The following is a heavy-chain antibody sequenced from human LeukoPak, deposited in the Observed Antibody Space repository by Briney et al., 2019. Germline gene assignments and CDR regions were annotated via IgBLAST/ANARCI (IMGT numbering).Heavy chain of an antibody. J-gene: IGHJ4*02. CDR1: GDXVSSNSAA. Sequence: SQTLSLTCAISGDXVSSNSAAWNWIRQSPSRGLEWLGRTYYRSKWYNDYAVSVKSRMTINPDTSKNQFSLQLNSVTPEDTAVYYCARDSRLIVGATLFGYWGQGTLVTVSS. CDR3: ARDSRLIVGATLFGY. D-gene: IGHD1-26*01. CDR2: TYYRSKWYN. V-gene: IGHV6-1*01.